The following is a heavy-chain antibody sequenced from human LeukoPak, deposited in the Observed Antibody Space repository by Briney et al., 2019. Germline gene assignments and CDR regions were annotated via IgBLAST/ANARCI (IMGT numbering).Heavy chain of an antibody. J-gene: IGHJ4*02. V-gene: IGHV3-20*04. CDR1: GFTFDDYG. CDR3: ARDSLYDSSGYSPLGGY. D-gene: IGHD3-22*01. Sequence: GGSLRLSCAASGFTFDDYGMSWVRQAPGKGLEWVSGINWNGGSTGYAGSVKGRFTISRDNAKNSLYLQMNSLRAEDTALYYCARDSLYDSSGYSPLGGYWGQGTLVTVSS. CDR2: INWNGGST.